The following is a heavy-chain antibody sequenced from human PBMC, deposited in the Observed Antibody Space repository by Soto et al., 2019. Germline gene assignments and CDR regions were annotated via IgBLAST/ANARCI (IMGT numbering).Heavy chain of an antibody. J-gene: IGHJ4*02. CDR2: IKSKTDGGTT. V-gene: IGHV3-15*07. Sequence: GGSLRLSCAASGFTFNNAWMNWVRQAPGKGLEWVGRIKSKTDGGTTDYAAPVKGRFTISRDDSKNTLYLQMNSLGAEDTAVYYCATAAAGNSPFNYWGQGTLVTVSS. CDR1: GFTFNNAW. D-gene: IGHD2-2*01. CDR3: ATAAAGNSPFNY.